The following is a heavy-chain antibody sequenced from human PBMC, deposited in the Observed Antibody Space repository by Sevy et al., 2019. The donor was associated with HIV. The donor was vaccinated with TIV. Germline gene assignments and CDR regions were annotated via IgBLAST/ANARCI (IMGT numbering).Heavy chain of an antibody. CDR1: GGTFSSYA. V-gene: IGHV1-69*06. Sequence: ASVKVSCKASGGTFSSYAISWVRQAPGQGLEWMGGIIPIFGTANYAQKFQSRVTITADKSTSTAYMELSSLRSEDTAVYYCARDLLGIAAAGLDYWGQGTLVTVSS. J-gene: IGHJ4*02. D-gene: IGHD6-13*01. CDR2: IIPIFGTA. CDR3: ARDLLGIAAAGLDY.